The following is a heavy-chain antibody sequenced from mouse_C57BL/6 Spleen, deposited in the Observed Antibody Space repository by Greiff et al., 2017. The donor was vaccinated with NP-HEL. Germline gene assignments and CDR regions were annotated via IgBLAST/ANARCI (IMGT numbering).Heavy chain of an antibody. D-gene: IGHD2-3*01. CDR1: GYTFTSYW. V-gene: IGHV1-59*01. Sequence: QVQLQQPGAELVRPGTSVKLSCKASGYTFTSYWMHWVKQRPGQGLEWIGVIDPSDSYTNYNQKFKGKATLTVDTSSSTAYMQLSSLTSEDSAVYYCARSPNGYYGGYWGQGTTLTVSS. CDR3: ARSPNGYYGGY. J-gene: IGHJ2*01. CDR2: IDPSDSYT.